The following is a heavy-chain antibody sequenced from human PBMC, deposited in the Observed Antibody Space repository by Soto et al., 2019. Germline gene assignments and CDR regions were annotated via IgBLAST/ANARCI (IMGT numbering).Heavy chain of an antibody. Sequence: GASVKVSCKASGGTFSSYAISWVRQAPGQGLEWMGGIIPIFGTANYAQKFQGRVTITADESTSTAYMELSSPRSEDTAVYYCAREYPHVKFDPWGQGTLVTVSS. CDR2: IIPIFGTA. CDR3: AREYPHVKFDP. D-gene: IGHD2-2*02. V-gene: IGHV1-69*13. J-gene: IGHJ5*02. CDR1: GGTFSSYA.